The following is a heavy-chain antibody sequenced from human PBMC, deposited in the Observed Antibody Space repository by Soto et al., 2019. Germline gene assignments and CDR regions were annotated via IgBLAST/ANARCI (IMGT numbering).Heavy chain of an antibody. CDR1: GYTFTSYG. D-gene: IGHD5-18*01. CDR3: ATDQVAMSAPGSAMVNYYYGMDA. Sequence: ASVKVSCKASGYTFTSYGISWVRQAPGQGLEGMGWISVDDGDTNYAQNFQGRVTMSTDTSTSTAYMEMRSRRSDDTAVYYCATDQVAMSAPGSAMVNYYYGMDAGGPGTTATV. J-gene: IGHJ6*02. V-gene: IGHV1-18*04. CDR2: ISVDDGDT.